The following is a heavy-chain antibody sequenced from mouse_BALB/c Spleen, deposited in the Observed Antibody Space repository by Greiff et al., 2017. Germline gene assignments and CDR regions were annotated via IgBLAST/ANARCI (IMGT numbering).Heavy chain of an antibody. CDR3: ARRGGNYNYAMDY. J-gene: IGHJ4*01. Sequence: VQLQQTGPELVKPGASVKISCKASGYSFTDYIMLWVKQSHGKSLEWIGNINPYYGSTSYNLKFKGKATLTVDKSSSTAYMQLNSLTSEDSAVYYCARRGGNYNYAMDYWGQGTSVTVSS. D-gene: IGHD2-1*01. V-gene: IGHV1-39*01. CDR1: GYSFTDYI. CDR2: INPYYGST.